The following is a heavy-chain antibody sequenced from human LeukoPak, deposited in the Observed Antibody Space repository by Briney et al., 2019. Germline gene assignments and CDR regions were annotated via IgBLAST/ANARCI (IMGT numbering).Heavy chain of an antibody. D-gene: IGHD3-22*01. CDR2: ISSSGSTI. Sequence: GGSLRLSCAASGFTFSSYEMNWVRQAPGKGLDWVSYISSSGSTIYYADSVKGRFTISRDNAKNSLYLQMNSLRAEDTAVYYCARLYDSSGYYRDYYYGMDVWGQGTTVTVSS. J-gene: IGHJ6*02. CDR1: GFTFSSYE. V-gene: IGHV3-48*03. CDR3: ARLYDSSGYYRDYYYGMDV.